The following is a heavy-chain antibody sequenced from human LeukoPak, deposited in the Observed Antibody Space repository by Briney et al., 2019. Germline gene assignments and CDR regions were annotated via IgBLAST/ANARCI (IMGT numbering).Heavy chain of an antibody. CDR1: GFTFSIFA. Sequence: GGSLRLSCAASGFTFSIFAMSWVRQAPGKGLEWVSTISGSGGSTYYADSVKGRFTISRDNSKNTLYLQMNSLRAEGTAVYYCVRGYSYGWFDPWGQGTLVTVSS. D-gene: IGHD5-18*01. CDR2: ISGSGGST. CDR3: VRGYSYGWFDP. V-gene: IGHV3-23*01. J-gene: IGHJ5*02.